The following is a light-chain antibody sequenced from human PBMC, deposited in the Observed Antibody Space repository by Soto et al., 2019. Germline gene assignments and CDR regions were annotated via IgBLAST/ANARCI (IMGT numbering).Light chain of an antibody. J-gene: IGLJ3*02. CDR2: SSN. CDR3: EAWDDCLNGVV. Sequence: QSVLTQPPSASGTPGQRVTISCSGSSSNIGSNSVNWYQQLPGTAPKLLIYSSNQRPSGVPDGISGSKSGTSVSLAISGLQSEDEADYYCEAWDDCLNGVVFGGGTKVTVL. CDR1: SSNIGSNS. V-gene: IGLV1-44*01.